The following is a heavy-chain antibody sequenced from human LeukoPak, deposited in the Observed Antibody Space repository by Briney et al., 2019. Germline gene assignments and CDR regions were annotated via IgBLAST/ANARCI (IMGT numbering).Heavy chain of an antibody. CDR1: GASFSGYY. J-gene: IGHJ6*02. CDR3: ARLGAVVVPAAPDPYYYGMDV. CDR2: INHSGST. D-gene: IGHD2-2*01. Sequence: SETLSLTCAVYGASFSGYYWSWIRQPPGKGLEWIGEINHSGSTNYNPSLKSRVTISVDTSKNQFSLKLSSVTAADTAVYYCARLGAVVVPAAPDPYYYGMDVWGQGTTVTVSS. V-gene: IGHV4-34*01.